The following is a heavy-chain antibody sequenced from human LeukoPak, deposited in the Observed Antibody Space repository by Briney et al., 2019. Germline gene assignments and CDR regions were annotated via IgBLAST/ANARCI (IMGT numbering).Heavy chain of an antibody. CDR1: GYTFTSYD. CDR3: ERVCSLGYGY. J-gene: IGHJ4*02. D-gene: IGHD3-10*02. Sequence: ASVKVSCKASGYTFTSYDINWVRQATGQGREWMGWMNPNSGNTGYAQKFQGRVTFTINTSLSTAYMELSSLRSEDTAVYYCERVCSLGYGYGGQGTLGTVS. CDR2: MNPNSGNT. V-gene: IGHV1-8*03.